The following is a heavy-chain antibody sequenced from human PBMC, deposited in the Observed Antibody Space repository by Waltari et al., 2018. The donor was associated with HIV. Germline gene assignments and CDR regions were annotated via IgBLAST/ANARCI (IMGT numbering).Heavy chain of an antibody. CDR3: AKDSQQLVNYFDY. CDR1: GFPFSSNG. D-gene: IGHD6-13*01. J-gene: IGHJ4*02. V-gene: IGHV3-23*01. Sequence: EVQLLESGGGLVQPGGSLRLSCAASGFPFSSNGISWVRQAPGKGREWVSGISGGGESTYYAASVKGRFTISRDNSKNTLYLQMNSLRAEDTAVYYCAKDSQQLVNYFDYWGQGTLVTVAS. CDR2: ISGGGEST.